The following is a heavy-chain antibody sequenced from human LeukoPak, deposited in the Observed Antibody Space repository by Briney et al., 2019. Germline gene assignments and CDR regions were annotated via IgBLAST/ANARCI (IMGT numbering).Heavy chain of an antibody. Sequence: ASAKVSCKASGYTFTSYYMHWVRQAPGQGLEWMGIINPSGGSTSYAQKFQGRVTMTRDTSTSTVYMELSSLRSEDTAVYYCARVGSYSGDYYGMDVWGQGTTVTVSS. D-gene: IGHD1-26*01. V-gene: IGHV1-46*01. J-gene: IGHJ6*02. CDR1: GYTFTSYY. CDR3: ARVGSYSGDYYGMDV. CDR2: INPSGGST.